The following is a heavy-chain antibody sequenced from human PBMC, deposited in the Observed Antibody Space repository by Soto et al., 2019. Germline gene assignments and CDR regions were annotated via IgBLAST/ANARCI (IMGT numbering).Heavy chain of an antibody. CDR2: IYYSGST. D-gene: IGHD6-13*01. V-gene: IGHV4-59*01. J-gene: IGHJ6*02. CDR3: ARDPSSPTMYYYYGMDV. CDR1: GGSISSYY. Sequence: QVQLQESGPGLVKPSETLSLTCTVSGGSISSYYWSWIRQPPGKGLEWIGYIYYSGSTNYNPSLMSRVPISVDTSKNQFSLKLSSVTAADTAVYYCARDPSSPTMYYYYGMDVWGQGTTVTVSS.